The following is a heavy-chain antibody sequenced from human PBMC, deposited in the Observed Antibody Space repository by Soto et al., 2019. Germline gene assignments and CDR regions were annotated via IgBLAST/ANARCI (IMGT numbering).Heavy chain of an antibody. Sequence: QVQLVQSGAEVKKPGSSVKVSCKASGGTFSSYAISWVRQAPGQGLEWMGGIIPIFGTANYAQKFQGRVTITPDESTSTAYMELSSLRSEDTAVYYCARAFHYGDYANYYYYGMDVWAKGPRSPSP. CDR1: GGTFSSYA. D-gene: IGHD4-17*01. V-gene: IGHV1-69*01. CDR2: IIPIFGTA. J-gene: IGHJ6*02. CDR3: ARAFHYGDYANYYYYGMDV.